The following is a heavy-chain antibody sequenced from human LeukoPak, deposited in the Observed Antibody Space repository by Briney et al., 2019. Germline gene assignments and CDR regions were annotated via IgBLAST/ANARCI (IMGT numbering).Heavy chain of an antibody. CDR3: ARVNNRNPPRIAVAGSVYAFDI. CDR2: INAGNGNT. Sequence: ASVKVSCKASGYTFTSYAMHWVRQAPGQRLEWMGWINAGNGNTKYSQKFQGRVTITRDTSASTAYMELSSLRSEDTAVYYCARVNNRNPPRIAVAGSVYAFDIWGQGTMVTVSS. D-gene: IGHD6-19*01. V-gene: IGHV1-3*01. J-gene: IGHJ3*02. CDR1: GYTFTSYA.